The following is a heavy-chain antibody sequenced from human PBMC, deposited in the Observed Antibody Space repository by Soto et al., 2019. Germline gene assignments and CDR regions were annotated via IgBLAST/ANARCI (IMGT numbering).Heavy chain of an antibody. V-gene: IGHV4-61*01. J-gene: IGHJ6*02. CDR1: GESVSSGCYY. CDR3: ARVVRCTRSGCYYLAMDV. D-gene: IGHD2-15*01. CDR2: IHSSGRT. Sequence: SETLSRTCNVSGESVSSGCYYWNWIRQPPGKVLDWIGSIHSSGRTNYNPSLKSRVSMSLDTSKNQLSLSLSSVGAADTAIYYCARVVRCTRSGCYYLAMDVWGQGTTVTVSS.